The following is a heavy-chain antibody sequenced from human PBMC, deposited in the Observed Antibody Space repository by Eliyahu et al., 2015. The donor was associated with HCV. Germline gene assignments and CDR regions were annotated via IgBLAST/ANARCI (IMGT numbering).Heavy chain of an antibody. CDR1: GGTFNNFA. D-gene: IGHD4-17*01. CDR3: ARLDYGDYSRPDC. V-gene: IGHV1-69*01. Sequence: QLQLVQSGXEVKKPGSSVKVXCKASGGTFNNFAXSWVRQAPGQGLEWMGGIIPVFATTNYAQRFQGRVTITADESTSTVYMEVGSLKLEDTAVYYCARLDYGDYSRPDCWGQGTLVTV. CDR2: IIPVFATT. J-gene: IGHJ4*02.